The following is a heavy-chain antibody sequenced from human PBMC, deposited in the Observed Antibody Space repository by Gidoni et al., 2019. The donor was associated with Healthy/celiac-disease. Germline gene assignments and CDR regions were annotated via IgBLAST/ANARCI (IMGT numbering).Heavy chain of an antibody. CDR3: AKGDPDLKLLTGESGLFDY. J-gene: IGHJ4*02. V-gene: IGHV3-30*18. CDR1: GFTFSSYG. Sequence: QVQLVESGGGVVQPGRSLRLSCAASGFTFSSYGQHWFRQAPVKGLEWVAVISYDGSNKYYADSVKGRFTISRDNSKNTLYLQMNSLRAEDTAVYYCAKGDPDLKLLTGESGLFDYWGQGTLVTVSS. CDR2: ISYDGSNK. D-gene: IGHD3-9*01.